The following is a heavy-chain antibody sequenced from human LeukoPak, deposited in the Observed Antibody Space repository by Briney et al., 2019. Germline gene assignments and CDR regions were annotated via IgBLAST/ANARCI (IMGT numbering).Heavy chain of an antibody. J-gene: IGHJ5*02. CDR3: ARHGLVVPTHGFDP. D-gene: IGHD3-22*01. V-gene: IGHV4-4*09. CDR2: IYTSGST. Sequence: SETLSLTCTVSGGSINSYYWSWIRQPPGKGLEWIGYIYTSGSTNYNPSLKSRVTISVDTSKNQFSLKLSSVTAADTAVYYCARHGLVVPTHGFDPWGQGTLVTVSS. CDR1: GGSINSYY.